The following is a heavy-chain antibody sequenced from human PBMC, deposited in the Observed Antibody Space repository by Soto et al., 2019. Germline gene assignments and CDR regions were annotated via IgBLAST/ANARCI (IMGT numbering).Heavy chain of an antibody. CDR2: IYTSGST. CDR3: AATYYYDSSGYYHFDY. Sequence: SETLSLTCTVSGGSISSYYWSWIRQPAGKGLEWIGRIYTSGSTNYNPSLKSRVTMSVDTSKNQFSLKLSSVTAADTAVYYFAATYYYDSSGYYHFDYWGQGTLVTVSS. CDR1: GGSISSYY. D-gene: IGHD3-22*01. V-gene: IGHV4-4*07. J-gene: IGHJ4*02.